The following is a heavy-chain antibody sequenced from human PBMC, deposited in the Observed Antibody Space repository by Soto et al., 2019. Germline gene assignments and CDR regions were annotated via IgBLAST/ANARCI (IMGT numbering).Heavy chain of an antibody. CDR1: GFSFSDYS. D-gene: IGHD2-2*01. V-gene: IGHV3-21*01. CDR3: ARDGAYCSGTGCRDYYHYMDV. Sequence: EVQLVESGGGLVKPGGSLRLSCAASGFSFSDYSMNWVRQAPGKGLEWGSSISGSTSYIYYADSLKGRFTVSRDNAEKSLYLKMNSLRAEDTAVYYCARDGAYCSGTGCRDYYHYMDVWGKGTTVTVSS. J-gene: IGHJ6*03. CDR2: ISGSTSYI.